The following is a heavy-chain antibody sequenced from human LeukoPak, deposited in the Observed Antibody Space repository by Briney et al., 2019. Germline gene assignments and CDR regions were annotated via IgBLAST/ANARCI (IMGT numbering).Heavy chain of an antibody. CDR2: INHSGST. Sequence: SETLSLTCSVSDGSINNSRYYWGWVRQPPGKGLEWIGEINHSGSTNYNPSLKSRVTISVDTSKNQFSLKLSSVTAADTAVYYCARQIRWLRYWFDPWGQGTLVTVSS. CDR1: DGSINNSRYY. CDR3: ARQIRWLRYWFDP. V-gene: IGHV4-39*07. D-gene: IGHD5-12*01. J-gene: IGHJ5*02.